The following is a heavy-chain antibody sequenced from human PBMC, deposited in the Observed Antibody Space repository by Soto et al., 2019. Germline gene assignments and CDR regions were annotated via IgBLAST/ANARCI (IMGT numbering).Heavy chain of an antibody. Sequence: SETLSLTCTVSGGSISSYYWSWIRQPPGKGLEWIGYIYYSGSTNYNPSLKSRVTISVDTSKNQFSLKLSSVTAADTAVYYCARLRYNWNYWFDPWGQGTLVTVSS. CDR1: GGSISSYY. D-gene: IGHD1-7*01. CDR2: IYYSGST. J-gene: IGHJ5*02. V-gene: IGHV4-59*01. CDR3: ARLRYNWNYWFDP.